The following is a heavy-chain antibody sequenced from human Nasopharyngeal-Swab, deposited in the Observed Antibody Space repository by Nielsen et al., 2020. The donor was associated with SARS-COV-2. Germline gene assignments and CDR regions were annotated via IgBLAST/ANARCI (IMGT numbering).Heavy chain of an antibody. CDR1: GFTFSSYW. D-gene: IGHD6-19*01. V-gene: IGHV3-53*01. CDR2: IYSGGST. Sequence: GGSLRLSCAASGFTFSSYWMSWVRQAPGKGLEWVSVIYSGGSTYYADSVKGRFTISRDNSKNTLYLQMNSLRAEDTAVYYCARDLYRQQWPLYNYYGMDVWGQGTTVTVSS. CDR3: ARDLYRQQWPLYNYYGMDV. J-gene: IGHJ6*02.